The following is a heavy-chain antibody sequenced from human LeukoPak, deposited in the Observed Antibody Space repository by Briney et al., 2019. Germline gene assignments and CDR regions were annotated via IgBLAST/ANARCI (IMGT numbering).Heavy chain of an antibody. Sequence: VGSLRLSCAASGFTFSSYGMHWVRQAPGKGLEWVAVIWYDGSNKYYADTVKGRFTISRDNSKNTLYLQMNSLRAEDTAVYYCARDYLHWYFDLWGRGTLVTVSS. V-gene: IGHV3-33*01. CDR2: IWYDGSNK. CDR3: ARDYLHWYFDL. CDR1: GFTFSSYG. J-gene: IGHJ2*01.